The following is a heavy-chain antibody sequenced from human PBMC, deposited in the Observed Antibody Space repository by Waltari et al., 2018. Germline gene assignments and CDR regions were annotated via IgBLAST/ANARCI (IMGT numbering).Heavy chain of an antibody. V-gene: IGHV4-59*01. CDR2: IYYSGST. J-gene: IGHJ6*02. CDR1: GGSISSSY. Sequence: QVQLQESGPGLVKPSETLSLTCPVPGGSISSSYWCWLRHTPGQGLEWIGYIYYSGSTNYNPSLKSRVTISVDTSKNQFSLKLSSVTAADTAVYYCARDRGTNSGIADYYYGMDVWGQGTTVTVSS. CDR3: ARDRGTNSGIADYYYGMDV. D-gene: IGHD6-13*01.